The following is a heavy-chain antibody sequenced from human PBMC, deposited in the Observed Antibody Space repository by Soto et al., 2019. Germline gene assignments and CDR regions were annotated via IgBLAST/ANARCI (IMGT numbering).Heavy chain of an antibody. CDR3: ARESHDILTGPPWVWYFDL. Sequence: QVQLQQWGAGPLRPLETLSLTCGVSGGSFRGYYWAWSRQSPGKGLEWIGEIKDRGSINYNPSLKSRVSISVDTSKNHYSLNLRSVTAADTAVYYCARESHDILTGPPWVWYFDLWGRGTLVTVSS. CDR1: GGSFRGYY. J-gene: IGHJ2*01. D-gene: IGHD3-9*01. CDR2: IKDRGSI. V-gene: IGHV4-34*01.